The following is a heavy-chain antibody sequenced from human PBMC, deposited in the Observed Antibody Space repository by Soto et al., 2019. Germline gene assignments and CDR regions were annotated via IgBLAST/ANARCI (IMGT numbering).Heavy chain of an antibody. J-gene: IGHJ6*02. CDR1: GYTFTSYD. CDR3: ARAGWLLPRHYYGMDV. D-gene: IGHD3-22*01. CDR2: MNPNSGNT. Sequence: ASVKVSCKASGYTFTSYDINWVRQATGQGLEWMGWMNPNSGNTGYAQKFQGRVTMTRNTSISTAYMELSSLRSEDTAVYYCARAGWLLPRHYYGMDVWGQATTVTVSS. V-gene: IGHV1-8*01.